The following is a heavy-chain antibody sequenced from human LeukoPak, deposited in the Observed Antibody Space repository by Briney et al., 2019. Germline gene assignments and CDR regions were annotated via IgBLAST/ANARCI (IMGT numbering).Heavy chain of an antibody. CDR2: ISSSGSTI. J-gene: IGHJ4*02. Sequence: SVGALGLACAGCGVTYSDYYMRWIRQTPRKGLEWVSYISSSGSTIYYADSVKGRFTISRDNAKNSLYLQMNSLRAEDTAVYYCARKWRYGSDYWGQGTLVTVSS. CDR3: ARKWRYGSDY. CDR1: GVTYSDYY. V-gene: IGHV3-11*01. D-gene: IGHD3-10*01.